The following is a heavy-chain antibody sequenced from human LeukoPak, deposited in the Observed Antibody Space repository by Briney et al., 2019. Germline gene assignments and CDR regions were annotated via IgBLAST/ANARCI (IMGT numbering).Heavy chain of an antibody. J-gene: IGHJ5*02. Sequence: GGSLRLSCVVSGFTFSSYWMHWVRQAPGEGLVWVSRINSDGSTTTYADSVKGRFTISRDNAKNTLYLQMNSLRAEDTAVYYCAREGVVVVVPAAMQLGGFANWFDPWGQGTLVTVSS. D-gene: IGHD2-2*01. CDR3: AREGVVVVVPAAMQLGGFANWFDP. V-gene: IGHV3-74*03. CDR1: GFTFSSYW. CDR2: INSDGSTT.